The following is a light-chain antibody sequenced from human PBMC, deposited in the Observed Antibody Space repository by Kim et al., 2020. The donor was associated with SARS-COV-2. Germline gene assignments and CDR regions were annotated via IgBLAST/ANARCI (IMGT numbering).Light chain of an antibody. CDR1: SSNIGSNT. Sequence: GQRVTISCSGRSSNIGSNTVNWYQQLPGTAPKLLIYSNNQRPSGVPHLFSGSKSGTSASLAISGLQSEDEADYYCAAWDDSLNCPVFGGGTQLTVL. CDR2: SNN. CDR3: AAWDDSLNCPV. V-gene: IGLV1-44*01. J-gene: IGLJ3*02.